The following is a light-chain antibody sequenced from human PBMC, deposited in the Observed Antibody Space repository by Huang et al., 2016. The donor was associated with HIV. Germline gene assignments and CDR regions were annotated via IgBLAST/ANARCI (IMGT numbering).Light chain of an antibody. CDR3: QQYESWPPLT. CDR1: QRVRDK. J-gene: IGKJ4*01. Sequence: EIVMTQSPAILSVSPGEIATLPCRASQRVRDKLAWYQQKPGPSPRLLLHATSTRAAGVPARCSGSGSGTDFTLTISSLQSEDCGVYYCQQYESWPPLTFGGGTKVEIK. CDR2: ATS. V-gene: IGKV3-15*01.